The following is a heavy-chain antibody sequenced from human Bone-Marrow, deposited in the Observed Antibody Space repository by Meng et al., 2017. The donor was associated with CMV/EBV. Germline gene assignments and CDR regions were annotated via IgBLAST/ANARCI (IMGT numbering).Heavy chain of an antibody. CDR3: ARGLCSGIWYYGMDV. J-gene: IGHJ6*02. CDR2: ISSSSYI. CDR1: GFTFSSYS. D-gene: IGHD3-10*02. V-gene: IGHV3-21*01. Sequence: GGSLRLSCAASGFTFSSYSMNWVRQAPGKGLEWVSSISSSSYIYYADSVKGRFTISRDNAKNSLYLQMNSLRAEDTAVYYCARGLCSGIWYYGMDVWGQGTTVTVSS.